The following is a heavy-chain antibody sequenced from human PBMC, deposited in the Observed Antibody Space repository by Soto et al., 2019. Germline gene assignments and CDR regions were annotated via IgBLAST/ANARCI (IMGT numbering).Heavy chain of an antibody. V-gene: IGHV4-31*03. CDR1: GGSISSGGYY. D-gene: IGHD6-19*01. Sequence: PSGTLSLTCTVSGGSISSGGYYWSWIRQHPGKGLEWIGYIYYSGSTYYNPSLKSRVTISVDTSKNQFSLKLSSVTAADTAVYYCARDFTDSSGPTLGMDVWGQGTTVTVSS. CDR2: IYYSGST. CDR3: ARDFTDSSGPTLGMDV. J-gene: IGHJ6*02.